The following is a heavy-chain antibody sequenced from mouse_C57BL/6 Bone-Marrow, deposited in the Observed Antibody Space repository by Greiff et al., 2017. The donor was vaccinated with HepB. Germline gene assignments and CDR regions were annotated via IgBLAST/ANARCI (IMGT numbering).Heavy chain of an antibody. J-gene: IGHJ3*01. Sequence: VQLQQPGAELVKPGASVKVSCKASGYTFTSYWMHWVKQRPGQGLEWIGRIHPSDSDSNYNQKFKGKATLTVDKSSSTAYIQLSSLTSEDSAVYYWAIPYDYDEKLPYWGQGTLVTVSA. D-gene: IGHD2-4*01. CDR2: IHPSDSDS. CDR3: AIPYDYDEKLPY. V-gene: IGHV1-74*01. CDR1: GYTFTSYW.